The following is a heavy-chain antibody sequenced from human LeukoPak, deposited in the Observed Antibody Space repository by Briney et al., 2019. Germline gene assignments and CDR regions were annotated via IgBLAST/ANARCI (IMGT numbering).Heavy chain of an antibody. J-gene: IGHJ4*02. CDR3: ARSRITMVRGVIDYYFDY. D-gene: IGHD3-10*01. V-gene: IGHV4-59*01. CDR1: GGSISSYY. Sequence: SETLSLTCSVSGGSISSYYWSWIRQPPGKGLKWIGYIYYSGSTNYNPSLKSRVTISVDTSKNQFSLKLSSVTAADTAVYYCARSRITMVRGVIDYYFDYWGQGTLVTVSS. CDR2: IYYSGST.